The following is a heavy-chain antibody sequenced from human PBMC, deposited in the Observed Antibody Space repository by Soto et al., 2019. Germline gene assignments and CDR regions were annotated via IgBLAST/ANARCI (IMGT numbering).Heavy chain of an antibody. CDR1: GASITGTAY. J-gene: IGHJ4*02. V-gene: IGHV4-4*07. D-gene: IGHD2-15*01. Sequence: PSETLSLTCTVSGASITGTAYWSWIRQPSGKGLEWIGRFSLSVTTNYNPSLRSRVTMSADVSKNQFSLRLTSVTAADTAVYYWARGMTPTGASAWKSFDSLGQGILVT. CDR2: FSLSVTT. CDR3: ARGMTPTGASAWKSFDS.